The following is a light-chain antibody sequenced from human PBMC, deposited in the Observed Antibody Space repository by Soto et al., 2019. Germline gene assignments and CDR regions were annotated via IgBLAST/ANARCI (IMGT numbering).Light chain of an antibody. Sequence: DIVMTQSPATLSVSPGERATLSCKASQSVSSNLAWYQQKPGQAPRLLIYGASTRATDIPARFSGSGSGTEFTLTISSLQSEDFAVYYCHQYNSWPITFGQGTRLEIK. CDR2: GAS. V-gene: IGKV3-15*01. J-gene: IGKJ5*01. CDR3: HQYNSWPIT. CDR1: QSVSSN.